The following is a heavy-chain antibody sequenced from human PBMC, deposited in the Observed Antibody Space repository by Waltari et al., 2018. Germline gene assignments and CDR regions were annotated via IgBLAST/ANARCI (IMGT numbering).Heavy chain of an antibody. Sequence: EVQLLESGGGLVQPGGSLRLSCQVPGFTSLTTAINWVRQAPGKGLEWVSSISVSDSTYYADSVKGRFTVSRDYSDNTIHLQMDSLRADDTAVYFCAKPFYNWDDPLHSWGQGAPVTVSS. CDR1: GFTSLTTA. D-gene: IGHD1-20*01. CDR3: AKPFYNWDDPLHS. CDR2: ISVSDST. J-gene: IGHJ1*01. V-gene: IGHV3-23*01.